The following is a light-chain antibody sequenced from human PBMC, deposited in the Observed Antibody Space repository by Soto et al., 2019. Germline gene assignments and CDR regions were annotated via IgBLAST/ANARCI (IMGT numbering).Light chain of an antibody. V-gene: IGLV2-14*01. CDR2: EVS. Sequence: QSALTQPASVSGPTGQSITISCTGTSSDVGAYNYVSWYQQHPGKAPKLMIYEVSNRPSGVSNRFSGSKSGNTASLTISGLQAEDEADYYCSSYISSSTLVFGNGTKVTVL. J-gene: IGLJ1*01. CDR3: SSYISSSTLV. CDR1: SSDVGAYNY.